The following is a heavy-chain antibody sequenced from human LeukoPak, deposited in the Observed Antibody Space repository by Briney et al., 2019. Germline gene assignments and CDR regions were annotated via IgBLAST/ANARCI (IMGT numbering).Heavy chain of an antibody. Sequence: GGSLRLSCAASGFTFSSYEMNWVRQAPGKGLEWVSYISSSGSTIYYADSVKGRFTISRDSAKNSLYLQMNSLRAEDTAVYYCARGGRYYDSSGYLFDYWGQGTLVTVSS. CDR1: GFTFSSYE. D-gene: IGHD3-22*01. V-gene: IGHV3-48*03. CDR3: ARGGRYYDSSGYLFDY. CDR2: ISSSGSTI. J-gene: IGHJ4*02.